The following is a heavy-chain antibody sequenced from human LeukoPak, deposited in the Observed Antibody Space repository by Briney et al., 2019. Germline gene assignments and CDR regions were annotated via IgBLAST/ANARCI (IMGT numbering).Heavy chain of an antibody. V-gene: IGHV3-23*01. J-gene: IGHJ5*02. CDR2: ISGSGGTT. CDR1: GFTFSTYA. Sequence: GGSLRLSCAASGFTFSTYAMSWVRQAPGKGLEWVSAISGSGGTTYYADSVKGRFTISRDNSKNTLYLQMSSLRDDDTAVYYCAKESSWGTVVTPGGPGAWGQGTLVTVSS. CDR3: AKESSWGTVVTPGGPGA. D-gene: IGHD4-23*01.